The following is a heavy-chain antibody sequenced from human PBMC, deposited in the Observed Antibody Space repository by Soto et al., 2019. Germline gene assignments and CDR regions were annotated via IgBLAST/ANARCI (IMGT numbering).Heavy chain of an antibody. J-gene: IGHJ5*02. V-gene: IGHV1-3*01. D-gene: IGHD1-1*01. Sequence: QVQLVQSGAEVKKPGASVKVSCKASGYTFTSYAMHWVRQAPGQRLEWMGWINAGNGNTKYSQKFQGRVTITRDTSASTAYMELSSLRSEDTAVYYCARDREANWNQKRNWFDPWGQGTLVTVSS. CDR2: INAGNGNT. CDR3: ARDREANWNQKRNWFDP. CDR1: GYTFTSYA.